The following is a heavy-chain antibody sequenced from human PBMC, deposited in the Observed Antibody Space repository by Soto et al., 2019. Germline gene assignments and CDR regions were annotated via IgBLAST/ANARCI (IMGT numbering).Heavy chain of an antibody. D-gene: IGHD2-15*01. CDR1: GYTFTSYG. V-gene: IGHV1-18*01. Sequence: GASVKVSCKASGYTFTSYGISWVRQAPGQGLEWMGWISAYNGNTNYAQKLQGRVTMTTDTSTSTAYMELRSLRSDDTAVYYCARDIVVVVAATQYNWFNPWGQGTLVTVSS. J-gene: IGHJ5*02. CDR3: ARDIVVVVAATQYNWFNP. CDR2: ISAYNGNT.